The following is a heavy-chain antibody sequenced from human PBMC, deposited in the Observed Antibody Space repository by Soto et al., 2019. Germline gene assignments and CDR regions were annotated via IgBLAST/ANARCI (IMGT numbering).Heavy chain of an antibody. Sequence: SETLSLTCAVSGGSISSSNWWSWVRQPPGKGLEWIGEIYHSGSTNYNPSLTSRVTISVDKSKNQFSLKLSSVTAADTAVYYCARYTTSIYSGYGPKDYGMDVWGQGTTVTVS. CDR2: IYHSGST. D-gene: IGHD5-12*01. J-gene: IGHJ6*02. V-gene: IGHV4-4*02. CDR1: GGSISSSNW. CDR3: ARYTTSIYSGYGPKDYGMDV.